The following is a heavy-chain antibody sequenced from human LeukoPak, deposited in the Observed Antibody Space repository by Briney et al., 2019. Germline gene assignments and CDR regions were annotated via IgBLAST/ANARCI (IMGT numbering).Heavy chain of an antibody. J-gene: IGHJ4*02. CDR3: ASPISSTGYSSGWYKFDY. D-gene: IGHD6-19*01. CDR1: GGTFSSYA. CDR2: IIPIFGTA. V-gene: IGHV1-69*13. Sequence: SVKVSCKASGGTFSSYAISWVRQAPGQGLEWMGGIIPIFGTANYAQKFQGRVTITADESTSTAYMELSSLRSEDTAVYYCASPISSTGYSSGWYKFDYWGQGTLVTVSS.